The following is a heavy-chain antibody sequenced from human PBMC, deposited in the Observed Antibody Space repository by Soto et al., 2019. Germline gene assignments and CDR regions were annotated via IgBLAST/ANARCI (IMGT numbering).Heavy chain of an antibody. CDR1: GFTFSAYW. Sequence: EVQLVESGGGLVQPGGSLRLSCAASGFTFSAYWMRWVRQAPGEGLVWVSRIKTDGSITSYTDSVKGRFTISRDNAKNTMYLQMNSLRAEDTAVYFCARVGVGHYDFDSWGQGTLVTVSS. CDR2: IKTDGSIT. CDR3: ARVGVGHYDFDS. D-gene: IGHD3-16*01. V-gene: IGHV3-74*01. J-gene: IGHJ4*02.